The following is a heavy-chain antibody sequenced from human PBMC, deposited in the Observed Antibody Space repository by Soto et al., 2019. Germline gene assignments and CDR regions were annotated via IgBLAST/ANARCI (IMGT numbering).Heavy chain of an antibody. V-gene: IGHV1-24*01. D-gene: IGHD1-26*01. CDR3: ATDRRIVGATTWGWGWFDP. J-gene: IGHJ5*02. Sequence: QVQLVQSGAEVKKPGASVKVSCKVSGYTLTELSMHWVRQAPGKGLEWMGGFDPEDGETIYAQKFQGRVTMTEDTSTDTAYMELSSLRSEDTAVYYCATDRRIVGATTWGWGWFDPWGQGTLVNVSS. CDR1: GYTLTELS. CDR2: FDPEDGET.